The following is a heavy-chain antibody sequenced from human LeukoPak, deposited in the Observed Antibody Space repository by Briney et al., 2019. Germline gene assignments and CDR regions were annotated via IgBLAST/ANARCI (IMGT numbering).Heavy chain of an antibody. CDR1: GFTFSDYY. CDR2: ISSSGSTI. J-gene: IGHJ4*02. D-gene: IGHD6-19*01. V-gene: IGHV3-11*01. CDR3: AREVWLGPHDDYFDY. Sequence: GGSLRLSCAASGFTFSDYYMSWIRQAPGKGLEWVSYISSSGSTIYYADSVKGRFTISRDNAKNSLYLQMNSLRAEDTAVYYCAREVWLGPHDDYFDYWGQGTLVTVSS.